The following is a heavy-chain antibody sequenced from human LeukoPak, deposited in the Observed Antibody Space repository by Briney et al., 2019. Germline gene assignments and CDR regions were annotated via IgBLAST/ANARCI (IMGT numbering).Heavy chain of an antibody. D-gene: IGHD6-13*01. Sequence: ASVKVSCKASGYTFTSYYMHWVRQAPGQGLEWMGIINPSGGSTSYAQKFQGRVTMTRDMSTSTAYMELRSLRSDDTAVYYCARDGDGAIAAAVPYYYYMDVWGKGTTVTVSS. J-gene: IGHJ6*03. V-gene: IGHV1-46*01. CDR3: ARDGDGAIAAAVPYYYYMDV. CDR2: INPSGGST. CDR1: GYTFTSYY.